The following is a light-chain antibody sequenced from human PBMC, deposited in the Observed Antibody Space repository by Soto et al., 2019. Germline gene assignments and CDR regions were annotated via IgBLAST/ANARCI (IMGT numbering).Light chain of an antibody. J-gene: IGKJ2*01. CDR2: GAS. V-gene: IGKV3-15*01. CDR3: QQYNNWHPYT. CDR1: QSVSSN. Sequence: EIVMTQSPATLSVSPGERATLSCRASQSVSSNVAWYQQKPGQAPRLLIYGASTRTTGIPARFSGSGSGTEFTLTISSLQSEDFAVYYCQQYNNWHPYTFGQGTKLEIK.